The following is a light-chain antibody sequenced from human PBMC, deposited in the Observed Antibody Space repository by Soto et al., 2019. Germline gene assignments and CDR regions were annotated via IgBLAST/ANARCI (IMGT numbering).Light chain of an antibody. V-gene: IGKV1-5*03. CDR3: QQYNSYPGT. CDR2: KAS. CDR1: QSISSW. J-gene: IGKJ1*01. Sequence: DIQMTQSPSTLSASVGDRVTITCRASQSISSWLAWYQQKPGKAPKLLIYKASSLDSGVPSRFSGSRSGTEFTLTISSLQPDDFATYYCQQYNSYPGTFGQGTKVEIK.